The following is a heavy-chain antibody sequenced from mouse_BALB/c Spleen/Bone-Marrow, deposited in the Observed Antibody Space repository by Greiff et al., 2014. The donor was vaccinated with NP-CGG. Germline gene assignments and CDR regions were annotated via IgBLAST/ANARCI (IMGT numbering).Heavy chain of an antibody. CDR3: ARDRTTATLYWYFDV. D-gene: IGHD1-2*01. Sequence: EVKLVESGGGVVQPGGSLRLSCATSGFTFTDYYMSWVRQPPGKALEWLGFIRNKANGYTTEYSASVKGRFTISRDNSQSILYLQMNTLRAEDSATYYCARDRTTATLYWYFDVWGAGTTVTVSS. CDR1: GFTFTDYY. CDR2: IRNKANGYTT. V-gene: IGHV7-3*02. J-gene: IGHJ1*01.